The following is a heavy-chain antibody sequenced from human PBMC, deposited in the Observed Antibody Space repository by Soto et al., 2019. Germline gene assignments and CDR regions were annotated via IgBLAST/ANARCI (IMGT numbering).Heavy chain of an antibody. CDR2: INHSGST. D-gene: IGHD3-3*01. Sequence: SETLSLTCAVYGGSFSGYYWSWIRQPPGKGLEWIGEINHSGSTNYNPSLKSRVTISVDTSKNQFSLKLSSVTAADTAVYYCARARGAVWSGYYTENYYYYYYGMDVWGQSTTVTVSS. CDR1: GGSFSGYY. J-gene: IGHJ6*02. CDR3: ARARGAVWSGYYTENYYYYYYGMDV. V-gene: IGHV4-34*01.